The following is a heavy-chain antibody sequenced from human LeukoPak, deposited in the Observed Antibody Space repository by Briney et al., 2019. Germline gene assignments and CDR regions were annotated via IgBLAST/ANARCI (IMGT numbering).Heavy chain of an antibody. CDR3: AKDRGGIDY. V-gene: IGHV3-30*18. CDR1: GFTFSNYG. Sequence: PGGSLRLSCAASGFTFSNYGMHWVRQAPGKGLEWLAVISFGGTDTHYADSVRGRFTISRDNSKNTLYLQVNSLRAEDTAVYYCAKDRGGIDYWGQGTLVTVSS. CDR2: ISFGGTDT. D-gene: IGHD3-10*01. J-gene: IGHJ4*02.